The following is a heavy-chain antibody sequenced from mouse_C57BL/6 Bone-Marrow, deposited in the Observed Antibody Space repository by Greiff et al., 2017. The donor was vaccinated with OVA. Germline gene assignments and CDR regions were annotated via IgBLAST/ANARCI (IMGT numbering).Heavy chain of an antibody. CDR3: ARVTGYDSAWFAY. CDR2: IDPNSGGT. CDR1: GYTFTSYW. V-gene: IGHV1-72*01. D-gene: IGHD2-4*01. J-gene: IGHJ3*01. Sequence: QVLLQQSGAELVKPWASVKLSCTASGYTFTSYWMHWVKQRPGRGLEWIGRIDPNSGGTKYNEKFKSKATLTVDEPSSTAYMQLSSLTSEDSAVYYCARVTGYDSAWFAYWGQGTLVTVSA.